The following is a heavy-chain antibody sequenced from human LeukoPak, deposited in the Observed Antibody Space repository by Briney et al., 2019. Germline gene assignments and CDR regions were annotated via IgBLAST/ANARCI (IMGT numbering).Heavy chain of an antibody. D-gene: IGHD2/OR15-2a*01. CDR2: MNPNSGNT. V-gene: IGHV1-8*01. CDR3: ARVSILIAPYYAFDI. CDR1: GYTFTNYD. Sequence: ASVKVSCKASGYTFTNYDINWVRQATGQGLEWMGWMNPNSGNTGYAQKFQGRVTMTRNTSISTAYMELSSLRSEDTAVYYCARVSILIAPYYAFDIWGQGTMVTVSS. J-gene: IGHJ3*02.